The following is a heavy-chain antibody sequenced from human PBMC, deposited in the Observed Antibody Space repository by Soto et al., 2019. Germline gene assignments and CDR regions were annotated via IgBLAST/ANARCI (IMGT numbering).Heavy chain of an antibody. CDR2: ISAYNGNT. V-gene: IGHV1-18*01. Sequence: ASVKVSCKASGYTFTSYGISWVRQAPGQGLEWMGWISAYNGNTNYAQKLQGRVTMTTDTSTSTAYMELRSLRSDDTAVYYCARGQQLEPPYNLFDPWGQGTLVTVSS. CDR1: GYTFTSYG. J-gene: IGHJ5*02. CDR3: ARGQQLEPPYNLFDP. D-gene: IGHD6-13*01.